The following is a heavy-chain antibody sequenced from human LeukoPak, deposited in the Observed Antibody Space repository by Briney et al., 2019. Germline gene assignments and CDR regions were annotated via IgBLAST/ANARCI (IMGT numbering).Heavy chain of an antibody. V-gene: IGHV3-30*03. Sequence: QPGGSLRLSCAASGFTLSYYGMHWVRQAPGKGLEWVAVISYDGNTKSYADSVKGRFTLSRDNSKNTLYLQMNSLRAEDTAVYYCARDSGWNEWRFDPWGQGTLVTVSS. CDR2: ISYDGNTK. J-gene: IGHJ5*02. CDR3: ARDSGWNEWRFDP. CDR1: GFTLSYYG. D-gene: IGHD1-1*01.